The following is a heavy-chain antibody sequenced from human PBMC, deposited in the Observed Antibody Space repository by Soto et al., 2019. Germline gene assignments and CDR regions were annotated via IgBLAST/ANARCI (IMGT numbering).Heavy chain of an antibody. J-gene: IGHJ6*02. V-gene: IGHV1-8*01. CDR3: ARGDCSSTSCYFYYYYGMDV. D-gene: IGHD2-2*01. CDR1: GYTFTSYD. Sequence: GASLKVSCKASGYTFTSYDINWVRQATGQGLEWMGWMNPNSGNTGYAQKFQGRVTMTRNTSISTAYMELSSLRSEDTAVYYCARGDCSSTSCYFYYYYGMDVWGQGTTVTVSS. CDR2: MNPNSGNT.